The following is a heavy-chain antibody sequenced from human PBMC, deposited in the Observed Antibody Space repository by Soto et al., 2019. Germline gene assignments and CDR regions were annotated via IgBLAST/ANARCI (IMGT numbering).Heavy chain of an antibody. CDR3: ARLRTAYCSGGSCYKYRDYYYYMDV. J-gene: IGHJ6*03. CDR2: IYYSGST. V-gene: IGHV4-59*08. CDR1: GGSISSYY. Sequence: SETLSLTCTVSGGSISSYYWSWIRQPPGKGLEWIGYIYYSGSTNYNPSLKSRVTISVDTSKNQFSLKLSSVTAADTAVYYCARLRTAYCSGGSCYKYRDYYYYMDVWGKGTKVTVSS. D-gene: IGHD2-15*01.